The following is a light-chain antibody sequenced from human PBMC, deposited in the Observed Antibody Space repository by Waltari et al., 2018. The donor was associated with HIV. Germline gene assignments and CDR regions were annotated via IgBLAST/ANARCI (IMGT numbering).Light chain of an antibody. CDR2: DVI. V-gene: IGLV2-8*01. CDR3: SSHAGSKVV. J-gene: IGLJ2*01. CDR1: SSHVGGYHY. Sequence: QSALTQPPSASGSPGQSVTLSCTGTSSHVGGYHYVSWHQQHPGKAPKLMIYDVIRRPSGVPDRFSGSKSGNTASLTVSGLQPEDEADYYCSSHAGSKVVFGGGTRLTVL.